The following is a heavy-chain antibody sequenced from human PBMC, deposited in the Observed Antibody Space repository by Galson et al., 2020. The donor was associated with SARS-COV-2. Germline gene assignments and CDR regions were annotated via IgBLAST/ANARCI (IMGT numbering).Heavy chain of an antibody. Sequence: GESLKISCAASGFTFSSYGMHWVRQAPGKGLEWVAFIRYDGSNKYYADSVKGRFTISRDNSKNTLYLQMNSLRAEDTAVYYCAKDTTYYDFWSGYLTDEKHYYYYGMDVWGQGTTVTVSS. CDR3: AKDTTYYDFWSGYLTDEKHYYYYGMDV. D-gene: IGHD3-3*01. J-gene: IGHJ6*02. CDR1: GFTFSSYG. CDR2: IRYDGSNK. V-gene: IGHV3-30*02.